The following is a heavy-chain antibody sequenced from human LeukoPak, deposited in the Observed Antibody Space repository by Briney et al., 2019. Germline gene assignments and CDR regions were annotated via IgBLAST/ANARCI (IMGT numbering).Heavy chain of an antibody. CDR3: ARDSGDYDNSGPLFDY. V-gene: IGHV4-59*01. CDR2: IYDSGST. J-gene: IGHJ4*02. CDR1: GDSFSSYY. Sequence: SETLSLTCTFSGDSFSSYYWSWIRQPPGKGLEWIGYIYDSGSTNYNPSLKSRVTISVDTSKNQFSLKLSSVTAADTAVYYCARDSGDYDNSGPLFDYWGQGTLVTVSS. D-gene: IGHD3-22*01.